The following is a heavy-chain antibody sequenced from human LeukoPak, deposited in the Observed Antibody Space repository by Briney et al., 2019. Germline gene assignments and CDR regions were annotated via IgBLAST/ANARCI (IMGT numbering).Heavy chain of an antibody. CDR3: AKDRVDGSGSQFDS. V-gene: IGHV3-23*01. D-gene: IGHD3-10*01. J-gene: IGHJ4*02. Sequence: GGSLRLSCAASGFTLSNHAMIWVRQAPGKGLEWVSPISGSGAMTYYADSVKGRFTISRDNAMDTLYLQMNSLRADDTAVYYCAKDRVDGSGSQFDSWGQGSLVIVSS. CDR2: ISGSGAMT. CDR1: GFTLSNHA.